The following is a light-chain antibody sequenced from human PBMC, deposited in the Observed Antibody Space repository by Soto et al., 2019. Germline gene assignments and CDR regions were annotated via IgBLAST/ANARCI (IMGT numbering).Light chain of an antibody. J-gene: IGKJ1*01. CDR3: QQNKDWPGT. Sequence: VIWMTQSPSLLSPSTGDRDTISYRVSQGISSYLAWYQQKPGKAPELLIYAASSLQSGVPSRFSGSGSGTHFTLTISSLQSEEFGVYYCQQNKDWPGTFGQGTKVDIK. V-gene: IGKV1D-8*03. CDR2: AAS. CDR1: QGISSY.